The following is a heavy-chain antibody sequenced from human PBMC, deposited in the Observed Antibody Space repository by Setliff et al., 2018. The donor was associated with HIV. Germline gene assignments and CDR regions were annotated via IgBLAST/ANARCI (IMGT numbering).Heavy chain of an antibody. CDR3: ARHDCGGDSNDF. Sequence: LSLTCTVSGGSIRNEDYFWSWIRQPAGKGLEWIGRFYTSGSTNYNPPFKSRVTISEGTSENQFSLKLTSVTAADTAVYYCARHDCGGDSNDFWGQGTLVTVSS. J-gene: IGHJ4*02. D-gene: IGHD2-21*02. CDR1: GGSIRNEDYF. V-gene: IGHV4-61*02. CDR2: FYTSGST.